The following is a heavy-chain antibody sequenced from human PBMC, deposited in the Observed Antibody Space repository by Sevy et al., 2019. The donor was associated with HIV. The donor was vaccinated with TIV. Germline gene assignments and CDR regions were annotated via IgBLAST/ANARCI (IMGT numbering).Heavy chain of an antibody. CDR3: ARESTPEEGIVVVPAAKDAFDI. V-gene: IGHV3-21*01. CDR1: GFTFSSYS. D-gene: IGHD2-2*01. CDR2: ISSSSSYI. J-gene: IGHJ3*02. Sequence: GGSLRLSCAASGFTFSSYSMNWVRQAPGKGLEWVSSISSSSSYIYYADSVKGRFTISRDNAKNSLYLQMNSLRAEDTAVYYCARESTPEEGIVVVPAAKDAFDIWGQGTMVTVSS.